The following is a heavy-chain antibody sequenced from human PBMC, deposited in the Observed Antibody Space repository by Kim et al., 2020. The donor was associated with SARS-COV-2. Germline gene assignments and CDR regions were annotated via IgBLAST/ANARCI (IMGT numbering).Heavy chain of an antibody. J-gene: IGHJ3*02. D-gene: IGHD5-12*01. V-gene: IGHV3-30*18. CDR2: ISYDGSNK. CDR1: GFTFSSYG. Sequence: GGSLRLSCAASGFTFSSYGMHWVRQAPGKGLEWVAVISYDGSNKYYADSVKGRFTISRDNSKNTLYLQMNSLRAEDTAVYYCAKILQVRRDGYNPDAFD. CDR3: AKILQVRRDGYNPDAFD.